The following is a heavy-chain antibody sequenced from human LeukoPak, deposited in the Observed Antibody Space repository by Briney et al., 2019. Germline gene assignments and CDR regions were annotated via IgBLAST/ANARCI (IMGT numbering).Heavy chain of an antibody. CDR1: GGSISSSSYY. D-gene: IGHD3-16*01. J-gene: IGHJ4*02. Sequence: SETLSLPCTVSGGSISSSSYYWGWIRQPPGKGLEWIGSIYYSGSTYYNPSLKSRVTISVDTSKNQFSLKLSSVTAADTAVYYCARHLTGSLRSLDYWGQGTLVTVSS. V-gene: IGHV4-39*01. CDR3: ARHLTGSLRSLDY. CDR2: IYYSGST.